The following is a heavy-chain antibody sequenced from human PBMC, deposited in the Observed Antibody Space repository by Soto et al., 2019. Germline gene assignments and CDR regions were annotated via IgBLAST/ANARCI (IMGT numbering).Heavy chain of an antibody. Sequence: GGSLRLSCAASGFTFSSYAMSWVRQAPGKGLEWVSAISGSGGSTYYADSVKGRFTISRDNSKNTLYLQMNSLRAEDTAVYYCAKRKWNIVATISYYFDYWGQGTLVTVSS. J-gene: IGHJ4*02. D-gene: IGHD5-12*01. CDR2: ISGSGGST. CDR1: GFTFSSYA. CDR3: AKRKWNIVATISYYFDY. V-gene: IGHV3-23*01.